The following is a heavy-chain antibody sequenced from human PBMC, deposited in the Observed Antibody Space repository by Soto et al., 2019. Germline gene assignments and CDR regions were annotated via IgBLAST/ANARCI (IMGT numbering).Heavy chain of an antibody. CDR1: GGTFSSYA. D-gene: IGHD3-22*01. CDR2: IIPIFGTA. CDR3: ARGFYDSSGYYHQYYYYGMDV. V-gene: IGHV1-69*06. J-gene: IGHJ6*02. Sequence: SVKVSCKASGGTFSSYAISWVRQAAVQWLDWMGGIIPIFGTANYAQKFQGRVTITADKSTSTAYMELSSLRSEDTAVYYCARGFYDSSGYYHQYYYYGMDVWGQGTTVTVSS.